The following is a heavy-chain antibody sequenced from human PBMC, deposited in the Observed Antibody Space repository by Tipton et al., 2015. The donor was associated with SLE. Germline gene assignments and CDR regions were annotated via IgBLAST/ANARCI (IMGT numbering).Heavy chain of an antibody. D-gene: IGHD3-3*01. Sequence: TLSLTCTVSGGSISIYYWSWIRQPPGKGLEWIGYIYYSGSTNYNPSLKSRVTISVDTSKNQFSLKLSSVTAADTAVYYCARSYYDFWSGSNPLDPWGQGTLVTVSS. V-gene: IGHV4-59*01. CDR2: IYYSGST. CDR3: ARSYYDFWSGSNPLDP. J-gene: IGHJ5*02. CDR1: GGSISIYY.